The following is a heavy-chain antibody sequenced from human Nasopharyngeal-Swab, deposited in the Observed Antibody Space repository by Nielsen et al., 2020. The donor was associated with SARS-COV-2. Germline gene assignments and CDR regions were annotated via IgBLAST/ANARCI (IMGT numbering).Heavy chain of an antibody. CDR3: ARDGFGESPYYYYYGRDV. CDR2: ISSSTSYI. CDR1: GFTFSNYS. D-gene: IGHD3-10*01. Sequence: GESLKISCAASGFTFSNYSMNWVRQAPGKGLEWVSSISSSTSYIYYADSVKGRFTISRDNAKNSLYLQMNSLRAEDTAVYYCARDGFGESPYYYYYGRDVWGQGTTVTVSS. J-gene: IGHJ6*02. V-gene: IGHV3-21*01.